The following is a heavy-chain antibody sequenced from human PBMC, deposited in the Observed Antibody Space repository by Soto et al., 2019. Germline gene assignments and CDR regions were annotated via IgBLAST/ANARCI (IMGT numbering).Heavy chain of an antibody. CDR3: TTSSAYCSGGSCYLPYYYGMHV. CDR2: IIPIFGTA. V-gene: IGHV1-69*12. Sequence: QVQLVQSGAEVKKPGSSVKVSCKASGGTFSSYAISWVRQAPGQGLEWMGGIIPIFGTANYAQKFQGRVTIGADECASRAHTELSSLRSEDTAVHYCTTSSAYCSGGSCYLPYYYGMHVWGQGTTVTVSS. CDR1: GGTFSSYA. J-gene: IGHJ6*02. D-gene: IGHD2-15*01.